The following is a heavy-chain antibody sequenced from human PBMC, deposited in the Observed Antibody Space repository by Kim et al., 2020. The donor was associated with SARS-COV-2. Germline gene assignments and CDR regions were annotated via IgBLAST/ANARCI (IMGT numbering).Heavy chain of an antibody. V-gene: IGHV7-4-1*02. CDR3: ARDKIQLWLRRTSAYCGGDCRPPINYGMDV. Sequence: ASVKVSCKASGYTFTSYAMNWVRQAPGQGLEWMGWINTNTGNPTYAQGFTGRFVFSLDTSVSTAYLQISSLKAEDTAVYYCARDKIQLWLRRTSAYCGGDCRPPINYGMDVWGQGTTVTVSS. CDR1: GYTFTSYA. D-gene: IGHD2-21*02. J-gene: IGHJ6*02. CDR2: INTNTGNP.